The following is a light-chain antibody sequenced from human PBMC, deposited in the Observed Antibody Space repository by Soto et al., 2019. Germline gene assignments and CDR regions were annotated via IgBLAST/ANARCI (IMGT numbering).Light chain of an antibody. CDR2: QTS. CDR3: QQHISWPLT. CDR1: QYINTR. Sequence: EIVLTHSPATLSSFPGDRVTLSCRASQYINTRLAWYQHRPGQAPRLLIYQTSIRAAGIPARFSGSGSGTDFTLTISNLEPEDFAVYYCQQHISWPLTFGGGTKVDIK. J-gene: IGKJ4*01. V-gene: IGKV3-11*01.